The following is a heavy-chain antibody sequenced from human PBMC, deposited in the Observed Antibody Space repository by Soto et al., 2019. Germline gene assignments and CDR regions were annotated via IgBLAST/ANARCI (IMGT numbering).Heavy chain of an antibody. J-gene: IGHJ6*03. D-gene: IGHD6-13*01. CDR2: ISSSSSTI. V-gene: IGHV3-48*01. Sequence: GGSLRLSCAASGFTFSSYSMNWVRQAPGKGLEWVSYISSSSSTIYYADSVKGRFTISRDNAKNSLYLQMNSLRAEDTAVYYCARIWVAAAPLYMDVWGKGTTVTVSS. CDR3: ARIWVAAAPLYMDV. CDR1: GFTFSSYS.